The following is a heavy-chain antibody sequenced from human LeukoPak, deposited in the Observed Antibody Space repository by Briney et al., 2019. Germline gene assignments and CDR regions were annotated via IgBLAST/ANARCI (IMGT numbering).Heavy chain of an antibody. J-gene: IGHJ4*02. CDR3: ASGDYGVPFDY. CDR2: INPSGGTT. Sequence: ASVKVSCKASGYTFINYYMHWVRQAPGQGLEWMGMINPSGGTTTYAQKFQGRVTMTRDMSTSTVFLELNSLRSEDTAVYYCASGDYGVPFDYWGQGTLDTVSS. CDR1: GYTFINYY. D-gene: IGHD4-17*01. V-gene: IGHV1-46*01.